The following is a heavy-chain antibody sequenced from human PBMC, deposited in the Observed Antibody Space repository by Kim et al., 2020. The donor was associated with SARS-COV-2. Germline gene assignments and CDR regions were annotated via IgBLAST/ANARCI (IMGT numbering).Heavy chain of an antibody. CDR2: IKQDGSEK. D-gene: IGHD1-26*01. Sequence: GGSLRLSCAASGFTFSSYWMSWVRQAPGKGLEWVANIKQDGSEKYYVDSVKGRFTISRDNAKNSLYLQMNSLRAEDTAVYYCARDGGWELFCDAFDIWGQGTMVTVSS. CDR1: GFTFSSYW. V-gene: IGHV3-7*01. J-gene: IGHJ3*02. CDR3: ARDGGWELFCDAFDI.